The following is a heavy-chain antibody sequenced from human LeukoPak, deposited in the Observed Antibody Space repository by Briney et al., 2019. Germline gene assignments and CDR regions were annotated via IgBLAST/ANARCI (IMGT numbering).Heavy chain of an antibody. CDR1: GFTFSTYA. CDR2: ISGSGGTT. D-gene: IGHD1-20*01. CDR3: AKYNSGGRAFDI. J-gene: IGHJ3*02. Sequence: PGGSLRLSCAASGFTFSTYAMSWVRQAPGKGLEWVSLISGSGGTTWYADSVKGRLTVSRDNSKNTLYLQINSLRAEDTAVYSCAKYNSGGRAFDIWGQGTMVTVSS. V-gene: IGHV3-23*01.